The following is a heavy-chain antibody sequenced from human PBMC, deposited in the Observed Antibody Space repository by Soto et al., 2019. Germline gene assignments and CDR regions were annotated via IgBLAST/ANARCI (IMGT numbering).Heavy chain of an antibody. V-gene: IGHV4-30-4*01. CDR3: ARDRDGYNGLDY. CDR1: GGSISSGGYY. CDR2: IYYSGST. Sequence: QVQLQESGPGLVKPSQTLSLTCTVSGGSISSGGYYWSWIRQPPGKGLEWIGYIYYSGSTYYNPSLKRRVTLSVDTSKNQFSLKLSSVTAADTAVYYCARDRDGYNGLDYWGQGTLVTVSS. D-gene: IGHD5-12*01. J-gene: IGHJ4*02.